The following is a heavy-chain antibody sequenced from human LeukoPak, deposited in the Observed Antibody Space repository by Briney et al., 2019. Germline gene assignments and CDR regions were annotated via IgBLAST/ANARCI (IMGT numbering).Heavy chain of an antibody. CDR1: GFTFSSYW. Sequence: GGSLRLSCAASGFTFSSYWMGWVRQAPGKGLEWVADIKEDGSDIYSVDSVKGRFTISRDNAKNSLYLQMNSQRAEDTAVYYCARDTYRFFDLWGRGTLVTVSS. CDR3: ARDTYRFFDL. V-gene: IGHV3-7*01. CDR2: IKEDGSDI. J-gene: IGHJ2*01.